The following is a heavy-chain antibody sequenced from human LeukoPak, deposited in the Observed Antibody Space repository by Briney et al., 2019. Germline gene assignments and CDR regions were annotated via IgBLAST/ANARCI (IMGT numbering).Heavy chain of an antibody. Sequence: AGGSLRLSCAASGFTFSSYAMSWVRQAPGKGLEWVSSISTTGGITYYADSVKGRFTISRDNFKNMLFLQMNSLRAEDTAGYYCAKGVGEGAFDIWGQGTMVTVSS. CDR3: AKGVGEGAFDI. J-gene: IGHJ3*02. CDR2: ISTTGGIT. V-gene: IGHV3-23*01. D-gene: IGHD3-10*01. CDR1: GFTFSSYA.